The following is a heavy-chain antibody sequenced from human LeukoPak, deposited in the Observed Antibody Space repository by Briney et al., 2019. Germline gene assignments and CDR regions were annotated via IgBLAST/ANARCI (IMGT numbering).Heavy chain of an antibody. CDR2: IYYSGST. V-gene: IGHV4-59*12. CDR3: ARFSKYYDISGWFDP. CDR1: GGSISSYY. D-gene: IGHD3-9*01. Sequence: PSETLSLTCTVSGGSISSYYWSWIRQPPGKGLEWIGYIYYSGSTNYNPSLKSRVTISVDTSKNQFSLKLSSVTAADTAVYYCARFSKYYDISGWFDPWGQGTLVTVSS. J-gene: IGHJ5*02.